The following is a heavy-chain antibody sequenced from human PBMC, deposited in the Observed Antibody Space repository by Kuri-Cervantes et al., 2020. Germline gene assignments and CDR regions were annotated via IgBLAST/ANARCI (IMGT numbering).Heavy chain of an antibody. CDR2: ISWNSGSI. CDR3: ARDKTGAAAVFY. D-gene: IGHD6-13*01. V-gene: IGHV3-9*01. Sequence: SLKISCAASGFTFDDYAMHWVRQAPGKGLEWVSGISWNSGSIGYADSVKGRFTISRDNSKNTLYLQMNSLRAEDTAVYYCARDKTGAAAVFYWGQGTLVTVSS. J-gene: IGHJ4*02. CDR1: GFTFDDYA.